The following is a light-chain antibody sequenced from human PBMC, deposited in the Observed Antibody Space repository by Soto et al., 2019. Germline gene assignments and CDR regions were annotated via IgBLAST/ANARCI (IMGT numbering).Light chain of an antibody. Sequence: QSVLTQPASVSGSPGQSIAISCTGSSSDIGIYKYVSWYQQHPGKVPKLIIYEVTNRPSGVSSRFSASKSGNTASLTISGLQAEDEADYHCSSYAGGTAFYVFGTGTKLTVL. J-gene: IGLJ1*01. CDR3: SSYAGGTAFYV. CDR2: EVT. CDR1: SSDIGIYKY. V-gene: IGLV2-14*01.